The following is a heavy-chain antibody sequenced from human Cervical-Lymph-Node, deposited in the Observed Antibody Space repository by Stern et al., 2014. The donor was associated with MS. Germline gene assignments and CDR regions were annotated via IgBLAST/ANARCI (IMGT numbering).Heavy chain of an antibody. Sequence: VQLVESGGGLVQPGGSLRLSCAASGFTFSRYTMNWVRQAPGKGLEWVSYISSSSDSIYYADFVEDRFTISRDNAKNSLYLQMSSLRDEDTAVYYCASRGDIYGWVYWGQGTLVTVSS. CDR1: GFTFSRYT. D-gene: IGHD5-18*01. V-gene: IGHV3-48*02. J-gene: IGHJ4*02. CDR3: ASRGDIYGWVY. CDR2: ISSSSDSI.